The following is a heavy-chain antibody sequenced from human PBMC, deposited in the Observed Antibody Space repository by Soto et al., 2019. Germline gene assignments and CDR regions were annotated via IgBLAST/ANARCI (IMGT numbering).Heavy chain of an antibody. CDR1: GYTFTGYY. CDR2: INPNSCGT. D-gene: IGHD3-22*01. J-gene: IGHJ1*01. CDR3: ARDGNYYDSSGYFQH. V-gene: IGHV1-2*04. Sequence: ASVKVSCKASGYTFTGYYMHWVRQAPGQRLEWMGWINPNSCGTNYAQKFQGWVTMTRDTSISTAYMELSRLRSDDTAVYYCARDGNYYDSSGYFQHWGQGTLVTVSS.